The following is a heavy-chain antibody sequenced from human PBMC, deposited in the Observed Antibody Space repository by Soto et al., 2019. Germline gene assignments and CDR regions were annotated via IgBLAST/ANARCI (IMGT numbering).Heavy chain of an antibody. CDR2: IKSKTDGGTT. V-gene: IGHV3-15*01. CDR3: TTPLSIMITFGGVTAPEIDY. Sequence: GGSLRLSCAASGFTFSNAWMSWVRQAPGKGLEWVGRIKSKTDGGTTDYAAPVKGRFTISRDDSKNTLYLQMNSLKTEDTAVYYCTTPLSIMITFGGVTAPEIDYWGQGTLVTVSS. D-gene: IGHD3-16*01. J-gene: IGHJ4*02. CDR1: GFTFSNAW.